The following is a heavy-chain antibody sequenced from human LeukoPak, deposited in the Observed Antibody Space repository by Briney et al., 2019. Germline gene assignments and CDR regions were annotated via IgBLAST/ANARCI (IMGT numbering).Heavy chain of an antibody. CDR2: IGAYSGHT. CDR3: ARGADYKTVKYDY. J-gene: IGHJ4*02. V-gene: IGHV1-18*01. CDR1: GYPFTSYG. D-gene: IGHD4-11*01. Sequence: ASVKVSCKASGYPFTSYGIVWVRQAPGQGLEWMGWIGAYSGHTNYAQKLQGRVTMTTDRSTSTVYMELRSLRFDDTAVYYCARGADYKTVKYDYWGQGTLVTVSS.